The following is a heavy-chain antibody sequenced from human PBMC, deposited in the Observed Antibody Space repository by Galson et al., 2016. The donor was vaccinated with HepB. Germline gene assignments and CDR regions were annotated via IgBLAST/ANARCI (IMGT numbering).Heavy chain of an antibody. V-gene: IGHV5-51*01. CDR2: VYPEDSAV. CDR3: AREQDADYYGSGSHFDY. CDR1: GYRFNTHW. Sequence: QSGAEVKKPGESLKISCKASGYRFNTHWIAWVRQLPGKGPEWMGIVYPEDSAVGYSPSFQGHVIISADKSISTAYLQWSSLKASDTAMYYCAREQDADYYGSGSHFDYWGQGSLVTVSS. J-gene: IGHJ4*02. D-gene: IGHD3-10*01.